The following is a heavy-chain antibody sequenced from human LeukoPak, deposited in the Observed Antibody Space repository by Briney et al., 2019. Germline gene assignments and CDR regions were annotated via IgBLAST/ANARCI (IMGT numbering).Heavy chain of an antibody. CDR3: ARDLGEDSSSWYMGAFDI. Sequence: AGSLRLSCAASGFTFSSYSMNWVRQAPGKGLEWVSSISSSSSYIYYAYSVKGRFTISRDNAKNSLYLQMTSLRAEDTAVYYCARDLGEDSSSWYMGAFDIWGQGTMVTVSS. V-gene: IGHV3-21*01. CDR1: GFTFSSYS. J-gene: IGHJ3*02. CDR2: ISSSSSYI. D-gene: IGHD6-13*01.